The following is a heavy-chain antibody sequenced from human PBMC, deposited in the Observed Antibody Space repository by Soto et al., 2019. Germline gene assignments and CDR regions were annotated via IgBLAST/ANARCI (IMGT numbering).Heavy chain of an antibody. CDR3: LRVPNYGSGSLNDY. CDR1: GGSISSGGYY. V-gene: IGHV4-31*03. Sequence: PSETLSLTCTVSGGSISSGGYYWSWIRQHPGKGLEWIGYIYYSGSTYYNPSLKSRVTISVDTSKNQFSLKLSSVTAADTAVYYCLRVPNYGSGSLNDYWGQRTLVTGSS. CDR2: IYYSGST. J-gene: IGHJ4*02. D-gene: IGHD3-10*01.